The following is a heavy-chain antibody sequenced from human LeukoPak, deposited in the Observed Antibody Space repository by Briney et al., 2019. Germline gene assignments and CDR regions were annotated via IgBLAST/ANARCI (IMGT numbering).Heavy chain of an antibody. CDR2: IWYDGSNK. Sequence: GGSLRLSCSASGFTFSSYGMHWVRQAPGKGLEWVAVIWYDGSNKYYADSVKGRFTISRDNSKNTLYLQMNSLRAEDTAVYYCERAPPPPADPQAAFDYGGRGPRVTVP. J-gene: IGHJ4*02. CDR3: ERAPPPPADPQAAFDY. V-gene: IGHV3-33*01. CDR1: GFTFSSYG.